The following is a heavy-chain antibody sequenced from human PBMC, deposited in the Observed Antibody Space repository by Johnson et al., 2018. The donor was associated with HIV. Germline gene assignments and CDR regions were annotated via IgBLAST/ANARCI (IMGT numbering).Heavy chain of an antibody. Sequence: QVQLVESGGGVVQPGRSLRLSCAASGFTFTSYGMHWVRQAPGKGLEWVAVISYDGNNKYYADSVKGRFTISRDNSKNTLYLQMNSLRAEDTAVYYCAKRVHRSGSSFDDDAFDIWGQGTKVTVST. J-gene: IGHJ3*02. CDR1: GFTFTSYG. CDR3: AKRVHRSGSSFDDDAFDI. CDR2: ISYDGNNK. D-gene: IGHD1-26*01. V-gene: IGHV3-30*18.